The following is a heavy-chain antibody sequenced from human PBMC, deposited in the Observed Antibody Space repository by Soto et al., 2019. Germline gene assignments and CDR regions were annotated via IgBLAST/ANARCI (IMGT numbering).Heavy chain of an antibody. Sequence: QVQLVQSGAEVKKPGSSVKVSCKACGGTFSSYTISWVRQAPGQGLEWMGRIIPILGIANYAQNFQGRVAITADKSTSAAYMELSSLRSEDTAVYFCAAGGHGAFDIWGQGTMVTVSS. CDR1: GGTFSSYT. J-gene: IGHJ3*02. D-gene: IGHD1-26*01. CDR2: IIPILGIA. CDR3: AAGGHGAFDI. V-gene: IGHV1-69*02.